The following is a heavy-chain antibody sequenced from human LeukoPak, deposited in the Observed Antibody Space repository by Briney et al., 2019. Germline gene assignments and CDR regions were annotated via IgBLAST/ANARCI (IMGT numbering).Heavy chain of an antibody. J-gene: IGHJ6*03. Sequence: KPGGSLRLSCAASGFIFSVYWMHWVRHAPGKGPVWVSRIKTDGSITDYADSVKGRFSISRDSSKNILYLQINSLRAEDTAVYYCAKDRCSNGVGCYYYYMDVWGKGTTVTISS. CDR1: GFIFSVYW. V-gene: IGHV3-74*01. CDR2: IKTDGSIT. CDR3: AKDRCSNGVGCYYYYMDV. D-gene: IGHD2-8*01.